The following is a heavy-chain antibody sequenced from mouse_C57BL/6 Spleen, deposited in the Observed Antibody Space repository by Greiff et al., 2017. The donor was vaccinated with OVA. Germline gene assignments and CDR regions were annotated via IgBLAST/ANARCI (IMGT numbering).Heavy chain of an antibody. CDR1: GFNFKNTY. V-gene: IGHV14-3*01. Sequence: EVQLQQSVAELVRPGASVKLSCTASGFNFKNTYMHWVKQRPEQGLEWIGRIDPANGNTKYAPKFQGKATITVDTSSNTAYLQLSSLTSEDTAFYYCAVSPNYSNYANYWGQGTTLTVSS. CDR3: AVSPNYSNYANY. J-gene: IGHJ2*01. CDR2: IDPANGNT. D-gene: IGHD2-5*01.